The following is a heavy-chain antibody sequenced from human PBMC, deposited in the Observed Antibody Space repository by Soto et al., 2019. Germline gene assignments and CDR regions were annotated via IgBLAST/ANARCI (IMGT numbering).Heavy chain of an antibody. V-gene: IGHV2-5*02. CDR3: ARAPDVHYGMDV. CDR2: IYWDDDK. D-gene: IGHD3-16*01. CDR1: GFSLSTSGVG. Sequence: SGPTLVNPTQTLTLTCTLSGFSLSTSGVGVGWIRQPPGKALEWLALIYWDDDKRYSPSLKSRLTVTKDTSKNQVVLTLTNMDPVDTARYYCARAPDVHYGMDVWGQGITVTVSS. J-gene: IGHJ6*02.